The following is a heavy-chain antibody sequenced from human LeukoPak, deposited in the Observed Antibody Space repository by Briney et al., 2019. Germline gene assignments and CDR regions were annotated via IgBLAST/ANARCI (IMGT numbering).Heavy chain of an antibody. CDR1: GFTFSSYA. CDR2: ISYVGSNK. Sequence: GGSLRLSCAASGFTFSSYAMHWVRQAPGKGLEWVAVISYVGSNKYYADSVKGRFTISRDNSKNTLYLQMNSLRAEDTAVYYCAKEDRGLLWFGELCFDYWGQGTLVTVSS. J-gene: IGHJ4*02. V-gene: IGHV3-30-3*01. CDR3: AKEDRGLLWFGELCFDY. D-gene: IGHD3-10*01.